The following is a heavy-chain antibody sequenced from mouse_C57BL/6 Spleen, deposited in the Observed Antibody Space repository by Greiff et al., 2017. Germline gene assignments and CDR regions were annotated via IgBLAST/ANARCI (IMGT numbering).Heavy chain of an antibody. D-gene: IGHD2-5*01. CDR3: ARSSPAGYSNTDYAMDY. J-gene: IGHJ4*01. V-gene: IGHV1-4*01. CDR2: INPSGGYT. CDR1: GYTFTSYT. Sequence: VQLQQSGAELARPGASVKLSCKASGYTFTSYTMHWVNQRPGQGLEWIGYINPSGGYTKYNQKFKDKATLTADKSSSTAYMQLSNLTSEDSAVYYCARSSPAGYSNTDYAMDYWGQGTSVTVST.